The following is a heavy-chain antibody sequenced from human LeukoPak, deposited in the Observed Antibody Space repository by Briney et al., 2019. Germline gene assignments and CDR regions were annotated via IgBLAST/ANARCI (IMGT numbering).Heavy chain of an antibody. CDR1: GGSISSYC. V-gene: IGHV4-59*01. CDR3: ARGPTSKYFDY. Sequence: PSETLSLTCTVSGGSISSYCWSWIRQPPGKGLEWIGHIYYSGTTNYNPSLKSRVTISVDTSKNQFSLKLSSVTAADTAVYYCARGPTSKYFDYWGQGILVTVSS. J-gene: IGHJ4*02. D-gene: IGHD2-2*01. CDR2: IYYSGTT.